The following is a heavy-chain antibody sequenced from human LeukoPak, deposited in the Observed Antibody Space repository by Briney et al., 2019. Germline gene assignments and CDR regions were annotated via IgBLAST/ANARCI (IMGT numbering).Heavy chain of an antibody. CDR2: ISYDGSDK. D-gene: IGHD2-15*01. V-gene: IGHV3-30*18. Sequence: PGGSLRLSCAASGFNFFTYGMHWVRQAPGKGLEWVAVISYDGSDKYYADSVKGRFTISRDNSKNTLYLQMNSLRAEETAIYYCAKDRGHCSGGSCFTKDYWGQGTLVTVSS. CDR3: AKDRGHCSGGSCFTKDY. CDR1: GFNFFTYG. J-gene: IGHJ4*02.